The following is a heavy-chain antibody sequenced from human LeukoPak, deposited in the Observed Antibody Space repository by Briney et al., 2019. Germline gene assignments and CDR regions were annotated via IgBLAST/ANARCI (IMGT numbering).Heavy chain of an antibody. CDR1: GFTFSSYA. Sequence: GGSLRPSCAASGFTFSSYAMHWVRQAPGKGLEWVAVISYDGSNKYYADSVKGRFTISRDNSKNTLYLQMNSLRAEDTAVYYCARDTRIDYGDYGFLVDYWGQGTLVTVSS. CDR3: ARDTRIDYGDYGFLVDY. D-gene: IGHD4-17*01. J-gene: IGHJ4*02. CDR2: ISYDGSNK. V-gene: IGHV3-30*04.